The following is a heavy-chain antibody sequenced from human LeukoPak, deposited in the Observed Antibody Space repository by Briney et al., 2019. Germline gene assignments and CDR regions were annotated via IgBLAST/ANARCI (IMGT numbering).Heavy chain of an antibody. CDR3: ARASGWHGRGPDYYYYYMDL. D-gene: IGHD6-19*01. V-gene: IGHV3-21*01. J-gene: IGHJ6*03. CDR2: ISSSSSYI. Sequence: PGVSLRLSCAASRFTFSSYSMNWVRQAPGKGLEWVSSISSSSSYIYYTDSVRGPYTISRDNAKDYLYLHMKSLRAEYAPVYSCARASGWHGRGPDYYYYYMDLWGKGTTVTVSS. CDR1: RFTFSSYS.